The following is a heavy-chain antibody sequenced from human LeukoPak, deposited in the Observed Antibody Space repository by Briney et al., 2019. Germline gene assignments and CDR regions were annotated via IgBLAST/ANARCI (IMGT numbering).Heavy chain of an antibody. CDR2: MWSDGDNR. CDR1: GFTFGTYA. Sequence: GRSLRLSCAASGFTFGTYAMHWVRQAPGKGLEWVAVMWSDGDNRYYADSVKGRFTISRDNSKNTLYLEMNSLRAEDTAVYYCVRERCSGGSCRLFDYWGQGALVTVSS. D-gene: IGHD2-15*01. V-gene: IGHV3-33*01. CDR3: VRERCSGGSCRLFDY. J-gene: IGHJ4*02.